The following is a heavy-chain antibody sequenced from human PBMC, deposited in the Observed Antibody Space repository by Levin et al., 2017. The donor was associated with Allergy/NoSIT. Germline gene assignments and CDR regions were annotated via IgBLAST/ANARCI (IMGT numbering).Heavy chain of an antibody. CDR3: VRERRGYVPDN. CDR2: ISYDGSQQ. V-gene: IGHV3-30*04. Sequence: TGGSLRLSCAASGFIFSDYAMHWVRQAPGKGLEWVAIISYDGSQQYYADPVKGRFTISRDNSKNTLCLQMNSLRTEDTAVYYCVRERRGYVPDNWGQGTLVTISS. D-gene: IGHD5-12*01. J-gene: IGHJ4*02. CDR1: GFIFSDYA.